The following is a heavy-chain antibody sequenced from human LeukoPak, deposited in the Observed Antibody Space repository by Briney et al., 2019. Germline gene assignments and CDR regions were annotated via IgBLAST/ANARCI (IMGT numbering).Heavy chain of an antibody. Sequence: GESLKISCKGSGYSFINYCIGWVRQMPGKGLEWMGIICPGDSDTRYSPSFQGQVTISADKSISTAYLQWSSLKASDTAMYYCARVPSPEWLFYFDYWGQGTLVTVSS. V-gene: IGHV5-51*01. CDR2: ICPGDSDT. CDR3: ARVPSPEWLFYFDY. CDR1: GYSFINYC. D-gene: IGHD3-3*01. J-gene: IGHJ4*02.